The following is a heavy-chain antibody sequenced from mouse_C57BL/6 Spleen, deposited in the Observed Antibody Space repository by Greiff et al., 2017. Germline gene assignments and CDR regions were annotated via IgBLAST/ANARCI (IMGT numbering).Heavy chain of an antibody. Sequence: VQLKESGPELVKPGASVKISCKASGYSFTGYYMNWVKQSPEKSLEWIGEINPSTGGTTYNQKFKAKATLTVDKSSSTAYMQLKSLTSEDSAVYYCASGYYGSSPYWYFDVWGTGTTVTVSS. D-gene: IGHD1-1*01. J-gene: IGHJ1*03. CDR1: GYSFTGYY. CDR2: INPSTGGT. V-gene: IGHV1-42*01. CDR3: ASGYYGSSPYWYFDV.